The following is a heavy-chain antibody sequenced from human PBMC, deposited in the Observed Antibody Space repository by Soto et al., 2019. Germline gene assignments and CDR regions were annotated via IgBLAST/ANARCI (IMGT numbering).Heavy chain of an antibody. CDR3: ARAVESDYDILTGDQDPYYFDY. CDR1: GFTFSSEW. V-gene: IGHV3-7*03. J-gene: IGHJ4*02. D-gene: IGHD3-9*01. Sequence: EVQLVESGGGLVQPGGSRRLSCAASGFTFSSEWMRWVRQVPGQGLEWVANVKQDGSEKYYVESVKGRFTISRDNAKNSLYLQRNSLRAEDTAVYYCARAVESDYDILTGDQDPYYFDYWGQGTLVTVSS. CDR2: VKQDGSEK.